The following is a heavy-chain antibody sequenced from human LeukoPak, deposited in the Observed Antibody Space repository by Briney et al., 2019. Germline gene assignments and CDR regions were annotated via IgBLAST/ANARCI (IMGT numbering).Heavy chain of an antibody. D-gene: IGHD6-13*01. CDR1: GFTFSSYA. J-gene: IGHJ3*02. CDR3: ERGFSSSWYADYDAFDI. CDR2: ISYDGSNK. Sequence: PGGSLRLSCAASGFTFSSYAMHWVRQAPGKGLEWVAVISYDGSNKYYADSVKGRFTISRDNSKNTLYLQMNSLRAEDTAVYYCERGFSSSWYADYDAFDIWGQGTMVTVSS. V-gene: IGHV3-30*04.